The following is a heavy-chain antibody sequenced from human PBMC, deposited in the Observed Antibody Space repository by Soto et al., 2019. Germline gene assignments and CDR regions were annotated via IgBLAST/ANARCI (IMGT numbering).Heavy chain of an antibody. CDR2: INHSGST. V-gene: IGHV4-34*01. D-gene: IGHD6-13*01. Sequence: QVQLQQWGAGLLKPSETLSLTCAVYGGSFSGYYWSWIRQPPGKGLEWIGEINHSGSTNYNPSLKSRVTISVDTSKNQFSLKLSSVTAADTAVYYCARGTSIAAIDYWGQGTLVTVSS. CDR3: ARGTSIAAIDY. J-gene: IGHJ4*02. CDR1: GGSFSGYY.